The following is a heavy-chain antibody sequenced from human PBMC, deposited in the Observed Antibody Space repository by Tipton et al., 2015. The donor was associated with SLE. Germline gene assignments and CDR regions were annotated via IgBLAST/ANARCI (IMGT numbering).Heavy chain of an antibody. CDR2: IYKSGDT. J-gene: IGHJ6*03. V-gene: IGHV4-59*02. CDR3: ARDLNGYNRGWYYYMDV. D-gene: IGHD5-24*01. Sequence: TLSLTCSVSGDSVNGYSWTWIRQPPGRGLELLGHIYKSGDTDSSPSLESRLTISVDTSENQFSLRLSSVTAADTAVYYCARDLNGYNRGWYYYMDVWGKGTTVTVSS. CDR1: GDSVNGYS.